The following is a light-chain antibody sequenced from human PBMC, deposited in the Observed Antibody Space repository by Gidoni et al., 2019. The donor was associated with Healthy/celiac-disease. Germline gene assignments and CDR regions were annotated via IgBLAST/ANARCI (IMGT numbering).Light chain of an antibody. J-gene: IGKJ1*01. CDR2: EAS. CDR3: QQYNNYPWT. V-gene: IGKV1-5*03. CDR1: QSISIL. Sequence: DIQMTQSPSPLSASVGDRVTIPCRASQSISILLAWYQQKPGKAPKLLTSEASSLESGVPSRFSGSGSGTEFTLTISSLQPDDFANYYCQQYNNYPWTFGQGTKVEIK.